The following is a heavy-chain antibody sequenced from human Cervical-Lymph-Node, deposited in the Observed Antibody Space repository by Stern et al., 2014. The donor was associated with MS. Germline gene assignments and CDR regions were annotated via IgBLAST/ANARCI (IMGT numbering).Heavy chain of an antibody. CDR2: IIRPVGTA. CDR1: GD. D-gene: IGHD3-10*01. Sequence: QFQLVQSGADVKKPGSSVRVSCKASGDISSLRQAPGPGLEYMGGIIRPVGTAHYTQRFQGRLTITADRSTNTTYMELSSLRSDATAIYYCATGAGDNWFDPWGQGTLVSVSS. V-gene: IGHV1-69*14. CDR3: ATGAGDNWFDP. J-gene: IGHJ5*02.